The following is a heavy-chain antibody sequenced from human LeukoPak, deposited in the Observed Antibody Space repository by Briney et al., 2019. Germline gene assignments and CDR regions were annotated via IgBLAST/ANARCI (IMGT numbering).Heavy chain of an antibody. Sequence: GSLRLSCAASGFTFSSYGMHWVRQAPGKGLEWVAVISYDGSNKYYAGSVKGRFTISRDNSKNTLYLQMNSLRAEDTAVYYCAKAFDWLTSYYYYGMDVWGQGTTVTVSS. CDR3: AKAFDWLTSYYYYGMDV. J-gene: IGHJ6*02. CDR1: GFTFSSYG. CDR2: ISYDGSNK. V-gene: IGHV3-30*18. D-gene: IGHD3-9*01.